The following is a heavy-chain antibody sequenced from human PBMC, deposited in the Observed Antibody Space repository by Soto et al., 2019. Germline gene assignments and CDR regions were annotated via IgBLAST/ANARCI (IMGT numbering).Heavy chain of an antibody. CDR3: ARALVVPPHMGGGYYYYMDV. J-gene: IGHJ6*03. Sequence: ASVKVSCKASGYTVTSYGISWVRQAPGQGLEWMGWISAYNGNTNYAQKLQGRVTMTTDTSTSTAYMELRSLRSDDTAVYYCARALVVPPHMGGGYYYYMDVWGKGTTVTVSS. D-gene: IGHD2-2*01. CDR2: ISAYNGNT. CDR1: GYTVTSYG. V-gene: IGHV1-18*01.